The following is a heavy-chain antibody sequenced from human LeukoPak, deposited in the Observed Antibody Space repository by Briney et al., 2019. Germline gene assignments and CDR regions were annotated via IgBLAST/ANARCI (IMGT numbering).Heavy chain of an antibody. CDR2: IYYSGST. Sequence: SETLSLTCIVSVGSISSSTYYWGWIRQPPGKGLEWIGSIYYSGSTYYNPSLKSRVPISVDTSKNQFSLKLSSVTAADTDDYFCASCSSCCTYYLDYWGQGTLVSVSS. J-gene: IGHJ4*02. D-gene: IGHD6-19*01. CDR3: ASCSSCCTYYLDY. V-gene: IGHV4-39*07. CDR1: VGSISSSTYY.